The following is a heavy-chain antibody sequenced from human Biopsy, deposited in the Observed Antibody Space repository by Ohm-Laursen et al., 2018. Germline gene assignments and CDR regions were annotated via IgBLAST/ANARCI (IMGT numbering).Heavy chain of an antibody. CDR2: ITVSADTT. D-gene: IGHD3-10*01. V-gene: IGHV3-23*01. CDR1: GFTFSSHA. Sequence: SLRLSCAASGFTFSSHAMNWVRQAPGKGLEWVSAITVSADTTYYADSVRGRFTVSRDNSQNTLYLQMNSLRAEDTAIYYCAKGRVGNSGSSDIWGHGTMVTVSS. CDR3: AKGRVGNSGSSDI. J-gene: IGHJ3*02.